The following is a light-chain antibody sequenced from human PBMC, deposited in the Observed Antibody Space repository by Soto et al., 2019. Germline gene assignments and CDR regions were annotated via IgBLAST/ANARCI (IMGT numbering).Light chain of an antibody. CDR1: TRDIAGYNY. CDR3: TSYRNDNTWV. CDR2: QVT. J-gene: IGLJ3*02. V-gene: IGLV2-14*01. Sequence: QSVLTQPASVSGSLGQSITISCTGTTRDIAGYNYISWYQQLPGKAPKLMIYQVTIRPSGISNRFSGSKSGNTASLAISGLQAEDEADYYCTSYRNDNTWVFGGGTKVTVL.